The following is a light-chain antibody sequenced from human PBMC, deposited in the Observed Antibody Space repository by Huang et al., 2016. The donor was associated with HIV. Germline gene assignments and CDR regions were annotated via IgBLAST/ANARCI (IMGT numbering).Light chain of an antibody. CDR3: QQYDNWPLT. CDR1: LSVSTN. V-gene: IGKV3-15*01. Sequence: ERVMTQSPATVSLSPGERATLSCRASLSVSTNLAWYQQRPGQAPRLLIDGASTRATGIPARFSCGGSGAEFTLTISSLQSEDFAVYYCQQYDNWPLTFGGGTKVQIK. CDR2: GAS. J-gene: IGKJ4*01.